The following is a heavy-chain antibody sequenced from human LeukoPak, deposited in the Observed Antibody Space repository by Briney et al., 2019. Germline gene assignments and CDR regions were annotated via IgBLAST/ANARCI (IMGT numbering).Heavy chain of an antibody. CDR1: GYTFTGYY. CDR3: ARGGWDDSSRSPTPVNY. D-gene: IGHD6-13*01. J-gene: IGHJ4*02. Sequence: GASVKVSCKASGYTFTGYYMHWVRQAPGQGLEWMGWINPNSGGTNYAQKFQGRVTMTRDTSISTAYMELSRLRSDDTAVYYCARGGWDDSSRSPTPVNYWGQGTLVTVSS. V-gene: IGHV1-2*02. CDR2: INPNSGGT.